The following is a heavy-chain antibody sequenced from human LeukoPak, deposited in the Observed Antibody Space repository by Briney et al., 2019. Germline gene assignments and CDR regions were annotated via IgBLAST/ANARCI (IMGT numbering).Heavy chain of an antibody. CDR1: GYVFTSFG. CDR2: ISTYNDET. J-gene: IGHJ4*02. Sequence: ASVKVSCKATGYVFTSFGITWVRQAPGQGLELMGRISTYNDETVFAEKFQGRLSMTTDTTTAYMTLRRLRSDDSAIYYCARSGSSSWSSVFDYWGQGSLVTVSS. D-gene: IGHD6-13*01. V-gene: IGHV1-18*01. CDR3: ARSGSSSWSSVFDY.